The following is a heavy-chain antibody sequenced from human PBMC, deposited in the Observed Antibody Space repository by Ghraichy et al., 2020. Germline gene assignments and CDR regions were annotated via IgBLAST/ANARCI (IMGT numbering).Heavy chain of an antibody. J-gene: IGHJ4*02. CDR3: ARDKPGYYYGSGSYFRSFDR. CDR2: IYYSGST. CDR1: GGSISSYY. D-gene: IGHD3-10*01. Sequence: SETLSLTCTVSGGSISSYYWSWIRQPPGKGLEWIGYIYYSGSTNYNPSLKSRVTISVDTSKNQFSLKLSSVTAADTAVYYCARDKPGYYYGSGSYFRSFDRWGQGTLVTVSS. V-gene: IGHV4-59*01.